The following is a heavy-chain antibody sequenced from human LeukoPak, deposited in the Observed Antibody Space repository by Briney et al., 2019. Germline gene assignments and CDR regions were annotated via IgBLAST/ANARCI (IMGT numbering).Heavy chain of an antibody. D-gene: IGHD2-2*01. Sequence: ASVKVSCKASGYTFTDYYYIHWVRQAPGQGLEWMGWLNSKSGDTNYAQKFQGRVTVTRDTSISTAYMELSRLRSDDTAVYYCARPSSTDYVWGQGTQVTVSS. V-gene: IGHV1-2*02. CDR2: LNSKSGDT. J-gene: IGHJ4*02. CDR3: ARPSSTDYV. CDR1: GYTFTDYY.